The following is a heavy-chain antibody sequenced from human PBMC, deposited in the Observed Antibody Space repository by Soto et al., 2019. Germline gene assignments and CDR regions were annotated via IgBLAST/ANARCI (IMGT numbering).Heavy chain of an antibody. CDR3: ARDPQWLITVVDY. V-gene: IGHV3-11*01. Sequence: GGSLRLSCAASGFTFSDYYMSWIRQAPGKGLEWVSYISSSGSTIYYADSVKGRFTISRDNAKNSLYLQMNSLRAEATAVYYCARDPQWLITVVDYWGQGTLVTVSS. CDR1: GFTFSDYY. CDR2: ISSSGSTI. D-gene: IGHD6-19*01. J-gene: IGHJ4*02.